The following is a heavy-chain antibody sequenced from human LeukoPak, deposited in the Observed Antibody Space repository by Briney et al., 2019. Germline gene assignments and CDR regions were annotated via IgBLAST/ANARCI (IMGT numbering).Heavy chain of an antibody. CDR2: ISSSSSTI. D-gene: IGHD3-22*01. CDR1: GFTFSSYS. V-gene: IGHV3-48*01. Sequence: GGSLRLSCAASGFTFSSYSMHWLRQAPGKAREGVSYISSSSSTIYYAHSVKGRFTISRDNAKNSLYLQMNSLRAEDTAVYYCARVSPYYDSSGYYLDYWGQGTLVTVSS. CDR3: ARVSPYYDSSGYYLDY. J-gene: IGHJ4*02.